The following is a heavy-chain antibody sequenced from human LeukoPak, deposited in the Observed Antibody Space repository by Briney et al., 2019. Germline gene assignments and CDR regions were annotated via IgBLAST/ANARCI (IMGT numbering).Heavy chain of an antibody. CDR2: TRNKANSYTT. V-gene: IGHV3-72*01. J-gene: IGHJ4*02. CDR3: ARVLGYSGYELAY. D-gene: IGHD5-12*01. Sequence: GGSLRLPCAASGFTFSDHYMDWVRQAPGKGLEWVVRTRNKANSYTTEYAASVKGRFTISRDDSKNSLYLQMNSLKTEYTTVYYCARVLGYSGYELAYWGQGTLVSVSS. CDR1: GFTFSDHY.